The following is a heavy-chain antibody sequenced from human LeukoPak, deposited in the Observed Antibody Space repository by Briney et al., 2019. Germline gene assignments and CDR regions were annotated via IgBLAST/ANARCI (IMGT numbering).Heavy chain of an antibody. CDR3: ARDVPPHAFDI. Sequence: ETLSLTCAVYGGSFSGYYWSWIRQPPGKGLEWIGEINHSVSTNYNPSLKSQVTISVDTSKNQFSLKLSSVTAADTAVYYCARDVPPHAFDIWGQGTMVTVSS. J-gene: IGHJ3*02. CDR1: GGSFSGYY. V-gene: IGHV4-34*01. CDR2: INHSVST.